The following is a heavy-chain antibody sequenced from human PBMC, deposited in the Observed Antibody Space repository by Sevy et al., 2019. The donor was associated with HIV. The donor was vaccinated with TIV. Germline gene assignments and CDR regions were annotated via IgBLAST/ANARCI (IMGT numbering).Heavy chain of an antibody. D-gene: IGHD6-19*01. CDR1: GFTFSSYT. CDR2: ISYDGSNK. CDR3: AREPLPYTSGWYEYFDY. V-gene: IGHV3-30-3*01. Sequence: GESLKISCVPSGFTFSSYTMHWVRQAPGKGLEWVAVISYDGSNKYYADSVKGRFTISRDNSKNTLFLQMNSLRAEDAAVYYCAREPLPYTSGWYEYFDYWGQGTLVTVSS. J-gene: IGHJ4*02.